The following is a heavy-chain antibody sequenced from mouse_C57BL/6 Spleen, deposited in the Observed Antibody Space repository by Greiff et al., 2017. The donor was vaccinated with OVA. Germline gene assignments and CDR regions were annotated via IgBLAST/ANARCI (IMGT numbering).Heavy chain of an antibody. Sequence: QVQLQQPGAELVKPGASVKLSCKASGYTFTSYWMQWVKQRPGQGLEWIGEIDPSDSYTNYNQKFKGKATLTVDTSSSTAYMQLSSLTSEDSAVYYCARRGIYYPPMDYWGQGTSVTVSS. D-gene: IGHD1-1*01. CDR3: ARRGIYYPPMDY. J-gene: IGHJ4*01. CDR1: GYTFTSYW. CDR2: IDPSDSYT. V-gene: IGHV1-50*01.